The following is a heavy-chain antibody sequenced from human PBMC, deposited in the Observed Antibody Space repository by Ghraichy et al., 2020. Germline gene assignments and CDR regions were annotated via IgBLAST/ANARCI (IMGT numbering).Heavy chain of an antibody. V-gene: IGHV2-5*02. J-gene: IGHJ4*02. CDR2: IYWDDDK. Sequence: SGPTLVKPTQTLTLTCTFSGFSLTTSGVGVGWIRQPPGKALEWLALIYWDDDKRYSPSLKSRLTITKATSKNQVVLTMTNMDPVDKATYYCTHKLDSSGWYDWDYWGQGTLVTVSS. D-gene: IGHD6-19*01. CDR1: GFSLTTSGVG. CDR3: THKLDSSGWYDWDY.